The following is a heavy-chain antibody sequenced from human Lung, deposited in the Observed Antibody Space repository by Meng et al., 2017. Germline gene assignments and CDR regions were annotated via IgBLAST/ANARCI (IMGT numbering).Heavy chain of an antibody. D-gene: IGHD1-26*01. CDR1: GGSFSDGY. Sequence: AQHQPWGAGSWKPAATLSLACAVSGGSFSDGYWRWIREPRREWLEWIGENNHSGNNNYNPSLKSRVTISIDTSQNNLSLKLRSVTAADSAVYYCARGPTTMAHDFDYWGQGTLVTVSS. V-gene: IGHV4-34*01. CDR3: ARGPTTMAHDFDY. CDR2: NNHSGNN. J-gene: IGHJ4*02.